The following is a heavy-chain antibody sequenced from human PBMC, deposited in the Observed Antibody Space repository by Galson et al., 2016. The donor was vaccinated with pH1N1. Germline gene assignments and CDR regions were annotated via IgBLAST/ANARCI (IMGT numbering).Heavy chain of an antibody. Sequence: QSGAEVKKAGESLKISCKASGYSFTTYWIGWVRQVPGKGLEWMGNIYPGDSDTTYSPSFQGQVTFSVDKSITTAFLHWNSLEASDTASYYCATRGGPLRPGAFDFWRQGTLVSVSS. V-gene: IGHV5-51*01. CDR2: IYPGDSDT. J-gene: IGHJ3*01. CDR1: GYSFTTYW. CDR3: ATRGGPLRPGAFDF. D-gene: IGHD3-16*01.